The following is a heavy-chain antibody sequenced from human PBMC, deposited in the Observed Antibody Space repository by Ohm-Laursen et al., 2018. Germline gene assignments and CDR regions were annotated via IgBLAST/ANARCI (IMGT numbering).Heavy chain of an antibody. V-gene: IGHV2-5*01. J-gene: IGHJ4*02. CDR2: IYWNDDK. Sequence: TQTLTLTCTFSGFSLSTSGVGVGWIRQPPGKALEWLALIYWNDDKRYSPSLKSRLTITKDTSKNQVVLTMTNMDPVDTATYYCAQYQSWRDLWSGWGQGTLVTVSS. CDR1: GFSLSTSGVG. D-gene: IGHD3-3*01. CDR3: AQYQSWRDLWSG.